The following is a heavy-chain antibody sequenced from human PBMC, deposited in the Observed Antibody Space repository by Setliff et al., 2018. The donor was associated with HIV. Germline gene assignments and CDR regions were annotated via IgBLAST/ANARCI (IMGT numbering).Heavy chain of an antibody. V-gene: IGHV1-18*01. CDR2: ISAYNGNT. CDR1: GYTFTSYG. J-gene: IGHJ5*02. D-gene: IGHD4-17*01. CDR3: ARSITTVSAFGAGWFYP. Sequence: ASVKVSCKASGYTFTSYGISWVRQAPGQGLEWMGWISAYNGNTNYAQKLQGRVTMTTDTSTSTVYMELRSLRSDDTAVSYCARSITTVSAFGAGWFYPWGQGTLVTVSS.